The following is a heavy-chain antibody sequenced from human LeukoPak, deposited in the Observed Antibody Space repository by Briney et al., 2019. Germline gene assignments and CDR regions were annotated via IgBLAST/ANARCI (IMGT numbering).Heavy chain of an antibody. Sequence: SSETLSLTCTVSGGSISSYYWSWIRQPAGKGLEWIGRIYTSGSTNYNPSHKSRVTISVDKSKNQFSLKLSSVTAADTAVYYCARESTIAARLYYYYMDVWGKGTTVTVSS. D-gene: IGHD6-6*01. V-gene: IGHV4-4*07. CDR3: ARESTIAARLYYYYMDV. CDR2: IYTSGST. CDR1: GGSISSYY. J-gene: IGHJ6*03.